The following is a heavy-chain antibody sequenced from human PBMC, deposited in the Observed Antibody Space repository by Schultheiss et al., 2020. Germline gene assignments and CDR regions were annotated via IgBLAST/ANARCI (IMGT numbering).Heavy chain of an antibody. CDR2: IRV. CDR3: ARVRIMITFGGVIVPRAWFDP. Sequence: GGSLRLSCAVSGFTLSTYAMSWVRQAPGKGPEWVSGIRVYADSVKGRFTISRDNSKNTLYLQMNSLRAGDTAVYYCARVRIMITFGGVIVPRAWFDPWGQGTLVTVSS. V-gene: IGHV3-66*01. D-gene: IGHD3-16*02. J-gene: IGHJ5*02. CDR1: GFTLSTYA.